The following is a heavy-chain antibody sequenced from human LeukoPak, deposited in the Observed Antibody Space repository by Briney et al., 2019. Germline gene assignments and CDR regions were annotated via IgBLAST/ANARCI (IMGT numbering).Heavy chain of an antibody. CDR2: ISSSSSYI. CDR1: GFTFSSYS. Sequence: KAGGSLRLSCAASGFTFSSYSMNWVRQAPGKGLEWVSSISSSSSYIYYADSVKGRFTISRDNSKNTLYLQMNSLRAEDTAVYYCAKDPVGWNYYFDYWGQGTLVTVSS. D-gene: IGHD1-7*01. CDR3: AKDPVGWNYYFDY. J-gene: IGHJ4*02. V-gene: IGHV3-21*04.